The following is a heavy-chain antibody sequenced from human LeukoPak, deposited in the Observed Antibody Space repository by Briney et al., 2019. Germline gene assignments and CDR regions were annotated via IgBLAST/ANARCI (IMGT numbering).Heavy chain of an antibody. CDR1: GGSFSGYY. Sequence: PSETLSLTCAVYGGSFSGYYWSWIRQPLGKGLEWIGEINHSGSTNYNPSLKSRVTISVDTSKNQFSLKLSSVTAADTAVYYCARVYGDSVYYYGMDVWGQGTTVTVSS. D-gene: IGHD4-17*01. J-gene: IGHJ6*02. V-gene: IGHV4-34*01. CDR2: INHSGST. CDR3: ARVYGDSVYYYGMDV.